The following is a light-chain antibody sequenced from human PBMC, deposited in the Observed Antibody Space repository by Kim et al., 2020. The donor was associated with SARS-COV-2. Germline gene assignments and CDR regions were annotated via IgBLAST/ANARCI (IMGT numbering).Light chain of an antibody. CDR2: GAS. J-gene: IGKJ2*01. CDR1: RSISSTY. V-gene: IGKV3-20*01. Sequence: DIVVTQSPGTLSLSPGEAATLSCRTSRSISSTYLAWYQQKPGQAPRLLIFGASTRATGIPDRFSGSGSGTDFTLTINRLQPEDSAVYFCQQYGSSVMYTFGQGTKLEI. CDR3: QQYGSSVMYT.